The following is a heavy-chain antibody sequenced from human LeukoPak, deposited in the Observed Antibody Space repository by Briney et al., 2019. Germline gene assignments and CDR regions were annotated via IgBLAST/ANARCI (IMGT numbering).Heavy chain of an antibody. Sequence: GGSLRLSCVASGFTLSNYGMHWVRQAPGKGLEWVANIKQDGSEKYYVDSVKGRFTISRDNAKNTMYLQMDRLRAEDTAVYYCVRDGQSGSAREDDYWGQGTRVTVSS. V-gene: IGHV3-7*01. CDR1: GFTLSNYG. D-gene: IGHD1-26*01. CDR2: IKQDGSEK. CDR3: VRDGQSGSAREDDY. J-gene: IGHJ4*02.